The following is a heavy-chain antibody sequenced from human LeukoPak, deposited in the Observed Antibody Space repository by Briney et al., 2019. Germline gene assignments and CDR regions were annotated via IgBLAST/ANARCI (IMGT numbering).Heavy chain of an antibody. CDR1: GFTFSSYW. V-gene: IGHV3-7*01. CDR2: IKGDGSQK. J-gene: IGHJ4*02. CDR3: AKDVLEK. Sequence: GGSLRLSCAASGFTFSSYWMSRVRQAPGKGLEWVATIKGDGSQKFYVDSVKGRFTISRDDADNSLQLQMNSLRDEDTAVYYCAKDVLEKWGQGTLVSVSS.